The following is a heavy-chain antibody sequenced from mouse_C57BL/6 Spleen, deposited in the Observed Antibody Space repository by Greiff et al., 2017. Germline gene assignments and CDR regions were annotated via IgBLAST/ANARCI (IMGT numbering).Heavy chain of an antibody. CDR2: ISPRDGST. V-gene: IGHV1-78*01. CDR3: ALTGTGGYFDY. CDR1: GYTFTDHT. D-gene: IGHD4-1*01. J-gene: IGHJ2*01. Sequence: VQLQESDAELVKPGASVKISCKVSGYTFTDHTINWMKQRPEQGLEWIGYISPRDGSTKYNEKFKGNATLTADKSSSTAYMQLNSLTSEDSAVYFCALTGTGGYFDYWGQGTTLTVSS.